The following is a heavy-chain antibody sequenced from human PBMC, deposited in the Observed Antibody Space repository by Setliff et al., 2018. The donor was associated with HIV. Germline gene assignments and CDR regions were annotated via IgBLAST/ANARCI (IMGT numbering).Heavy chain of an antibody. V-gene: IGHV3-7*03. Sequence: GGSLRLSCAVSGFSFRTYWMSWVRQAPGKGLEWVANIQQDGSGKYYVDSVKGRFTISRDNAKNSLSLQMNGLRAEDTAVYYCARDYYGGYGDYNFGNYFDYWGQGT. J-gene: IGHJ4*02. CDR3: ARDYYGGYGDYNFGNYFDY. CDR2: IQQDGSGK. D-gene: IGHD4-17*01. CDR1: GFSFRTYW.